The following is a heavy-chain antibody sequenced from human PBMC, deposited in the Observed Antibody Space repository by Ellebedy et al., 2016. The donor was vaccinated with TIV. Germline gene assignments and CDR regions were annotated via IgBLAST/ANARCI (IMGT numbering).Heavy chain of an antibody. D-gene: IGHD1-1*01. J-gene: IGHJ4*02. Sequence: MPSETLSLTCTVSGGSISSGGYYWSWIRQHPGKGLEWIGYIYYSGSTYYNPSLKSRVTISVDTSKNQFSLKLSSVTAADTAVYYCARGQWEESGTTGYYFDYWGQGTLVTVSS. CDR3: ARGQWEESGTTGYYFDY. CDR1: GGSISSGGYY. V-gene: IGHV4-31*03. CDR2: IYYSGST.